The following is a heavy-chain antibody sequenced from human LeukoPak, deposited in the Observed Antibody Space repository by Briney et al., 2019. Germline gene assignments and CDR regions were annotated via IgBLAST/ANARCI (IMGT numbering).Heavy chain of an antibody. Sequence: ASVKVSCKASGGTFSSYAISWVRQAPGQGLEWMGRIIPIFGIANYAQKFQGRVTITADKSTSTAYMELSSLRSEDTAVYYCAREGGQYYYVSSGYFDYWGQGTLVTVSS. J-gene: IGHJ4*02. V-gene: IGHV1-69*04. CDR2: IIPIFGIA. D-gene: IGHD3-22*01. CDR1: GGTFSSYA. CDR3: AREGGQYYYVSSGYFDY.